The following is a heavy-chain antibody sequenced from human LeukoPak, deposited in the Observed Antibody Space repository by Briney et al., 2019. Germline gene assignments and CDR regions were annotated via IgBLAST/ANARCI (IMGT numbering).Heavy chain of an antibody. CDR2: ISGSGGST. J-gene: IGHJ4*02. CDR1: GFTFSSYA. CDR3: AKDHCSGASCYRYYFDY. D-gene: IGHD2-15*01. Sequence: GGSLRLSCAASGFTFSSYAMSWVRQAPGKGLEWVSAISGSGGSTYYADSVKGRFTISRDNSKNTLYLQMNSLRAEDTAVYYCAKDHCSGASCYRYYFDYWGQGTLVTVSS. V-gene: IGHV3-23*01.